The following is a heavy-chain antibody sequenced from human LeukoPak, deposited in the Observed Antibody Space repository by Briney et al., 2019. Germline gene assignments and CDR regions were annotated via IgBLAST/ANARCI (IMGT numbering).Heavy chain of an antibody. V-gene: IGHV3-21*01. CDR2: ISRSSSYI. CDR1: GFTFSGYS. Sequence: TPGGSLRLSCAASGFTFSGYSMNWVRQAPGKGLEWVSSISRSSSYIYYADSVKGRFTISRDNARKSLYLQLNSLRAEDTAVYFCARVPPGTTFLIGPSDYWGHGTLVTVSS. CDR3: ARVPPGTTFLIGPSDY. J-gene: IGHJ4*01. D-gene: IGHD1-1*01.